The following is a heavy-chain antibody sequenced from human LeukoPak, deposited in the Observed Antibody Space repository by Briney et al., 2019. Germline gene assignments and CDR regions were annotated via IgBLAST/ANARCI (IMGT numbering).Heavy chain of an antibody. J-gene: IGHJ4*02. CDR1: GFTFSSYA. D-gene: IGHD3-10*01. Sequence: GGSLRLSCAASGFTFSSYAMSWVRQAPGKGLEWVSAISDSGGSTYYADSVKGRFTISRDNSKNTLYLQMNSLRAEDTAVYYCAKGLEGITMVRGVIIPDFDYWGQGTLVTVSS. CDR3: AKGLEGITMVRGVIIPDFDY. V-gene: IGHV3-23*01. CDR2: ISDSGGST.